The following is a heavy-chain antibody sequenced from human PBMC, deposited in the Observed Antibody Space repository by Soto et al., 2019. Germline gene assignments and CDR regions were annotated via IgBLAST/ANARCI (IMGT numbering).Heavy chain of an antibody. CDR3: ASGKGYKGSFEWFDP. V-gene: IGHV3-13*01. CDR2: IGTAGNT. CDR1: GFTFSSYD. J-gene: IGHJ5*02. Sequence: PGGSLRLSCAASGFTFSSYDMHWVRQATGKGLEWVSAIGTAGNTYYPGSVKGRFTISRENAKNSLYLQMNSLRAGDTAVYYCASGKGYKGSFEWFDPWGQGTLVTVSS. D-gene: IGHD2-2*02.